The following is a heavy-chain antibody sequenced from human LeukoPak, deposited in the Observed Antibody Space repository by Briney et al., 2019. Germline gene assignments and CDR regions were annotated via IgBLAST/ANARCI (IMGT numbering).Heavy chain of an antibody. CDR2: INEDGSEK. CDR3: ARAGSPGSVDY. CDR1: GFTFSTYW. V-gene: IGHV3-7*05. J-gene: IGHJ4*02. Sequence: GGSLRLSCAASGFTFSTYWMSWVRQAPGKGPEWVANINEDGSEKYYVDSVKGRFTISRDNAKNSLYLQMNSLSAEDTAEDTAVYYCARAGSPGSVDYWGQGTLVTVSS. D-gene: IGHD6-13*01.